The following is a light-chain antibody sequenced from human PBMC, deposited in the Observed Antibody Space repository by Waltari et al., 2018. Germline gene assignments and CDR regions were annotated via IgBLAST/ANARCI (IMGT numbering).Light chain of an antibody. CDR2: RAS. CDR1: QRVSSNY. CDR3: QQYGNSHFT. Sequence: EIVFTQSPGTLVLSPGERATLSCRASQRVSSNYLAWYQQKPGQAPRLLIYRASSRATGIPDRFSGSGSGTDFTLTISRLEPDDFAVYFCQQYGNSHFTFGPGTKVDI. V-gene: IGKV3-20*01. J-gene: IGKJ3*01.